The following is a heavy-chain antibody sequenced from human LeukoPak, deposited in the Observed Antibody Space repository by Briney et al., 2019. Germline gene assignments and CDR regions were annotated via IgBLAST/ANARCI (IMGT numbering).Heavy chain of an antibody. J-gene: IGHJ4*02. CDR3: ARRRSSSRGFDY. D-gene: IGHD6-13*01. V-gene: IGHV4-34*01. CDR2: INHSGST. CDR1: GGSFSGYY. Sequence: KPSETLSLTCAVYGGSFSGYYWSWIRQPPGKGLEWIGEINHSGSTNYNPSLKSRVTISVDTSKNQFSLKLSSVTAADTAVYYCARRRSSSRGFDYWGQGTLVTVSS.